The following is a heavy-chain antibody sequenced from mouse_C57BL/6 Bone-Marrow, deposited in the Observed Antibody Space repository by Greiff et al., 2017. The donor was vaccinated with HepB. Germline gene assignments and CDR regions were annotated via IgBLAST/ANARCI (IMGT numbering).Heavy chain of an antibody. CDR2: IDPSDSYT. CDR1: GYTFTSYW. D-gene: IGHD3-1*01. J-gene: IGHJ3*01. V-gene: IGHV1-50*01. Sequence: QVQLQQPGAELVKPGASVKLSCKASGYTFTSYWMQWVKQRPGQGLEWIGEIDPSDSYTNYNQKFKGKATLTVDTSSSTAYMQLSSLTSEDSAVYYCARSGYYPVAYWGQGTLVTVSA. CDR3: ARSGYYPVAY.